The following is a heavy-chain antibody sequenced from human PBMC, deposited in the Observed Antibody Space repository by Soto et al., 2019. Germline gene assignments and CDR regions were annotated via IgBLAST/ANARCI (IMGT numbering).Heavy chain of an antibody. Sequence: PSETLSLTCTVYGGSFSGYYWSWIRQPPGKGLEWIGEINHSGSTNYNPSLKSRVTISVDTSKNQFSLKLSSVTAADTAVYYCARKYYDFLTGYGGHWFDPWGQGTLVTVSS. CDR3: ARKYYDFLTGYGGHWFDP. D-gene: IGHD3-9*01. V-gene: IGHV4-34*01. CDR2: INHSGST. CDR1: GGSFSGYY. J-gene: IGHJ5*02.